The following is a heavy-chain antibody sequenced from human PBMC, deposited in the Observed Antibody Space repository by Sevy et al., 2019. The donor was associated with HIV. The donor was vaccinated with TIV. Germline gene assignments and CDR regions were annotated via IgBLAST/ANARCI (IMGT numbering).Heavy chain of an antibody. Sequence: ASVKVSCKVSGYTLTELSMHWVRQAPGKGLEWMGGFDPEDGETIYAQKFQGRVTMTEDTSTDTAYMELSSLRSEDTAMYYCAMTGVYYYGMDVWGQGTTVTVSS. CDR1: GYTLTELS. J-gene: IGHJ6*02. CDR2: FDPEDGET. V-gene: IGHV1-24*01. D-gene: IGHD3-10*01. CDR3: AMTGVYYYGMDV.